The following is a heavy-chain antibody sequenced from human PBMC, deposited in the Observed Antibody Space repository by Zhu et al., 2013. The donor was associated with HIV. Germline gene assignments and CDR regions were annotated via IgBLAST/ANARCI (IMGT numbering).Heavy chain of an antibody. D-gene: IGHD7-27*01. Sequence: QVQLVQSGAEVKKPGASVKVSCKTSGYTFSDHYLHWVRQAPGQGLEWMGWIKPDSGFTNYAQMFQGRITVTRDVSLSSIFMELTSLKSDDTAVYYCARDHDWGADFWGQGTLVTVSS. V-gene: IGHV1-2*02. CDR1: GYTFSDHY. CDR3: ARDHDWGADF. J-gene: IGHJ4*02. CDR2: IKPDSGFT.